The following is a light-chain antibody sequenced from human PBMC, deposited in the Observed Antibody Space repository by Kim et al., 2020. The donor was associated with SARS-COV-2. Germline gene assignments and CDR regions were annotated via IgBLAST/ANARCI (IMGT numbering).Light chain of an antibody. CDR3: LQHNTYPVT. CDR1: QDIRND. CDR2: GAS. Sequence: ASVVDRVTITCLASQDIRNDLGWYQQNPGRAPKRLLYGASSLQSGVPSRFSGSGSGTEFTLTISSLQPEDFATYFCLQHNTYPVTFGQGTRLEIK. J-gene: IGKJ5*01. V-gene: IGKV1-17*01.